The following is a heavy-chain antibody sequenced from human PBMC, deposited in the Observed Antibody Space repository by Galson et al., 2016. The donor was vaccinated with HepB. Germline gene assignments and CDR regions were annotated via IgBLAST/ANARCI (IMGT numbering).Heavy chain of an antibody. D-gene: IGHD3-10*01. CDR2: ISYDGNYT. CDR1: GFTFSSYA. CDR3: ARAMAKFDY. V-gene: IGHV3-30*04. Sequence: SLRLSCAASGFTFSSYAMHWVRQAPGKGLEWVGVISYDGNYTYYADSLKGRFTISRDNSKNTLSLQMNGLRPEDTAVYYCARAMAKFDYWGQGTLVTFSA. J-gene: IGHJ4*02.